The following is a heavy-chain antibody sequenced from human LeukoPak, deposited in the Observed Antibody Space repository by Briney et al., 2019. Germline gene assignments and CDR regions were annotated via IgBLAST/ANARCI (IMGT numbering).Heavy chain of an antibody. J-gene: IGHJ4*02. Sequence: PGGSLRLSCAASGFTFSSYSRNWVRQAPGKGREGVSYISSSSSTIYYADSVKGRFTISRDNAKNSLYLQMNSLRAEDTAVYYCARNPTYYYGSGSSQDAYYFDYWGQGTLVTVSS. CDR1: GFTFSSYS. D-gene: IGHD3-10*01. V-gene: IGHV3-48*01. CDR2: ISSSSSTI. CDR3: ARNPTYYYGSGSSQDAYYFDY.